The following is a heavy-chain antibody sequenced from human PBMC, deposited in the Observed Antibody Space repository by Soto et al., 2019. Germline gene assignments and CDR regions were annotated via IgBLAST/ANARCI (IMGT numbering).Heavy chain of an antibody. J-gene: IGHJ4*02. CDR2: ISGTSSYI. CDR1: SFTLSSYC. CDR3: ARDVQKLASY. Sequence: GLLRLSFGDSSFTLSSYCRSWVLQAPVKGLEWVSYISGTSSYINYADSVKGRFTISRDNAKKSLYLQMNSLRAEDTAVYYCARDVQKLASYWGQGTLVTVSS. V-gene: IGHV3-21*05. D-gene: IGHD6-13*01.